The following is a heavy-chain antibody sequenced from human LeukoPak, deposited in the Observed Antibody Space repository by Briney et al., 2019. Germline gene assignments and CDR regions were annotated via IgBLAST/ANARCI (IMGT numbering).Heavy chain of an antibody. V-gene: IGHV1-69*13. CDR2: IIPIFGTA. CDR3: ARDQYYDSKGWFDP. D-gene: IGHD3-16*01. J-gene: IGHJ5*02. Sequence: ASVKVSCKASGGTFSSYAISWVRQAPGQGLEWMGGIIPIFGTANYAQKFQGRVTITADESTSTAYMELRSLRSDDTAVYYCARDQYYDSKGWFDPWGQGTLVTVYS. CDR1: GGTFSSYA.